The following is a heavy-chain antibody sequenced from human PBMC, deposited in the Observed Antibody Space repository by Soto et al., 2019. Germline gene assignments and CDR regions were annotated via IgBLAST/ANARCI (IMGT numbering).Heavy chain of an antibody. Sequence: GGSLRLSCTASGFIFDSYAMSWVRQAPGKGLECISTISGSGHNTYYADSGKGRFTISRDSSKDTVYLQMNNLRADDTAVYFCGGGPDYRNNYYYGMDVWGQGTTVTVSS. D-gene: IGHD3-10*01. V-gene: IGHV3-23*01. CDR2: ISGSGHNT. CDR3: GGGPDYRNNYYYGMDV. CDR1: GFIFDSYA. J-gene: IGHJ6*02.